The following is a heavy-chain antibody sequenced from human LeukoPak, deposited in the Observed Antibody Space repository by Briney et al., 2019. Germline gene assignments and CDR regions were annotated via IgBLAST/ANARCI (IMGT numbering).Heavy chain of an antibody. CDR3: ARGVTMVRGVIMVYFDY. CDR2: ICHSGST. J-gene: IGHJ4*02. CDR1: GGSISSGGYS. D-gene: IGHD3-10*01. V-gene: IGHV4-30-2*01. Sequence: PSETLSLTCAVSGGSISSGGYSWSWIRQPPGKGLEWIGYICHSGSTYYNPSLKSRVTISVDRSKNQFSLKLSSVTAADTAVYYCARGVTMVRGVIMVYFDYWGQGTLVTVS.